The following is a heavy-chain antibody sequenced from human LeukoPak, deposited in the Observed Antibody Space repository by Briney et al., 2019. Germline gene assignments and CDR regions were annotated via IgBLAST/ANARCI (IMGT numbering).Heavy chain of an antibody. CDR3: ARRSGPYYFDC. V-gene: IGHV4-59*01. CDR2: FYYSGST. D-gene: IGHD2-15*01. CDR1: GGSISNYY. J-gene: IGHJ4*02. Sequence: SETLSLTCTVSGGSISNYYWSWIRQPPGKGLEWIGYFYYSGSTSYNPSLKSRVTISVATSKNQFSLKLSSVTAADTAVYYCARRSGPYYFDCWGQGTLVTVSS.